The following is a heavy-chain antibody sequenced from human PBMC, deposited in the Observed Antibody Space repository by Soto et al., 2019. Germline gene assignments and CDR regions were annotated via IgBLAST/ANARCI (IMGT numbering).Heavy chain of an antibody. D-gene: IGHD5-18*01. CDR2: ISYDGSNK. J-gene: IGHJ6*02. CDR1: GFTFSSYA. V-gene: IGHV3-30-3*01. Sequence: GGSLRLSCAASGFTFSSYAMHWVRQAPGKGLEWVAVISYDGSNKYYADSVKGRFTISRDNSKNTLYLQMNSLRAEDTAVYYCARDTDTAMVKVFGYYYYYGMDVWGQGTTVTVS. CDR3: ARDTDTAMVKVFGYYYYYGMDV.